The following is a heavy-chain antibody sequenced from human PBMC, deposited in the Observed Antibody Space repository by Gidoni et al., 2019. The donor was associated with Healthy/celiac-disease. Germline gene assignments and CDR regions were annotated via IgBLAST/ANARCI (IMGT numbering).Heavy chain of an antibody. CDR3: ARAAPYYYGSGITRGDLDY. CDR1: GFTFSRYS. J-gene: IGHJ4*02. D-gene: IGHD3-10*01. CDR2: ISSSSSTI. Sequence: EVQLVESGGGLVQPGGSLRLYCAASGFTFSRYSMNWVRQAPGKGLEWVSYISSSSSTIYYADSVKGRFTISRDNAKNSLYLQMNSLRDEDTAVYYCARAAPYYYGSGITRGDLDYWGQGTLVTVSS. V-gene: IGHV3-48*02.